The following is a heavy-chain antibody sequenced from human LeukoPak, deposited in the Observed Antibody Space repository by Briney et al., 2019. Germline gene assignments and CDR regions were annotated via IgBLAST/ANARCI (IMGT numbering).Heavy chain of an antibody. J-gene: IGHJ4*02. V-gene: IGHV3-7*01. CDR1: GFTFSSYW. CDR3: ARDRWDVSSSWYGY. D-gene: IGHD6-13*01. Sequence: GGSLRLSCAASGFTFSSYWMSWVRQAPGKGREWVANIKQDGSEKYYVDSVKGRFTISRDNAKNSLYLQMNSLRAEDTAVYYCARDRWDVSSSWYGYWGQGTLVTVSS. CDR2: IKQDGSEK.